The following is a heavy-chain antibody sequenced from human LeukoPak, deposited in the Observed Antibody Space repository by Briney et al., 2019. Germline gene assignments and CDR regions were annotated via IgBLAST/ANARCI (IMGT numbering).Heavy chain of an antibody. CDR1: GFTFSSYT. CDR3: ARDEDDTILRGVFDF. V-gene: IGHV3-21*01. J-gene: IGHJ4*02. Sequence: GGSLRLSCAASGFTFSSYTMNWVRQAPGKGLEWVSSITSSSNFLYYVDSVKGRFTISRDNAKNSLYLQMNSLRVEDTAVYYCARDEDDTILRGVFDFWGQGTLVTVSS. CDR2: ITSSSNFL. D-gene: IGHD5-24*01.